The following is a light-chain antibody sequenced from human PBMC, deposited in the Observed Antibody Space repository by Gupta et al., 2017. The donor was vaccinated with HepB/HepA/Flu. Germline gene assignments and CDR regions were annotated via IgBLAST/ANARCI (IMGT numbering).Light chain of an antibody. CDR2: GKN. V-gene: IGLV3-19*01. J-gene: IGLJ2*01. CDR1: SLRNYY. Sequence: SSELTQDPAVSLALGQTVRITCQGDSLRNYYVSWYQQKPGQAPVLVIYGKNNRPSGIPDRFSCSSSGNTASLTITGAQAEDEGDDYCNSRDNNGKHLVLFGGGTKLTVL. CDR3: NSRDNNGKHLVL.